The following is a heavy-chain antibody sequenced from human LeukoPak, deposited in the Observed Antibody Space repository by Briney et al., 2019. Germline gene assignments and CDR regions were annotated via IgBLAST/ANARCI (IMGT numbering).Heavy chain of an antibody. V-gene: IGHV3-74*03. CDR1: GFAFNSYW. D-gene: IGHD3-10*01. CDR2: SNNDGTRA. Sequence: PGGSLRLSCATSGFAFNSYWPHWVRQAPGKGLVWVSYSNNDGTRATYAESVKGRFTISRDSAKNTLYLQMNSLRGEDSAVYYCARGGDGSIDFWGQGTLVTVSS. J-gene: IGHJ1*01. CDR3: ARGGDGSIDF.